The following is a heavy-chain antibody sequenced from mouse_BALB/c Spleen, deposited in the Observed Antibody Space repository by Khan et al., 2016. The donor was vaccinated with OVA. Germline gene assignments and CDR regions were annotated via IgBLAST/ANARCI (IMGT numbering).Heavy chain of an antibody. Sequence: EVQLVESGPGLVKPSQSLSLTCTVTGYAITSDYVWNWIRQFPGNKLEWMGYISSIGSTSYNPSLKSRISITRDTSKNQFFLQLQSVTTEDTATYYCARSLYYSYGYALDCWGRGTSVTVSS. CDR3: ARSLYYSYGYALDC. CDR2: ISSIGST. V-gene: IGHV3-2*02. D-gene: IGHD2-14*01. CDR1: GYAITSDYV. J-gene: IGHJ4*01.